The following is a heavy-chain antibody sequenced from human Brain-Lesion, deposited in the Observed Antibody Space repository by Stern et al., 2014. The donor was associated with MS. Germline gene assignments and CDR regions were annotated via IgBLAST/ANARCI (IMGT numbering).Heavy chain of an antibody. CDR1: GYRFTSNW. V-gene: IGHV5-51*01. CDR3: ARRGDSSSSGFDY. D-gene: IGHD6-6*01. J-gene: IGHJ4*02. CDR2: IWPGDSDT. Sequence: VQLVQSGAEVKKPGESLKISCKGSGYRFTSNWIGWGRQMPGKGLEWLGIIWPGDSDTRYSPSCQGQVTISADKSISTAYLQWSSLQASDTAMYYCARRGDSSSSGFDYWGQGTLVIVSS.